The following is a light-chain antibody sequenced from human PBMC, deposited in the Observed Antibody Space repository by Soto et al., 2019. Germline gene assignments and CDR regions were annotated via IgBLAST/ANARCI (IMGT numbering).Light chain of an antibody. J-gene: IGKJ5*01. CDR2: AAS. Sequence: DIQMTQSPSSLSASVGDRVTITCRASQSISSYLNWYQQKPWKAPKLLIYAASSLQSGVPSRFSGSGSGTDFTLTISSLQPEDFATYYCQQCYSTPLTFGQGTRLEIK. CDR3: QQCYSTPLT. V-gene: IGKV1-39*01. CDR1: QSISSY.